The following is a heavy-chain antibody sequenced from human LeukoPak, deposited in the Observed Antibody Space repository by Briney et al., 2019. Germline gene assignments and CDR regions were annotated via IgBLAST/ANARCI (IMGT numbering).Heavy chain of an antibody. CDR1: GFTFSSYW. V-gene: IGHV3-7*01. CDR3: ARNAFDI. Sequence: PGGSLRLSCAASGFTFSSYWMSWVRQPPGKGLEWVANINQDGSEKSYVDSVRGRFTISRDNAKNSVYLRMSSLRAEDTAVYYCARNAFDIWGQGTMVTVSS. CDR2: INQDGSEK. J-gene: IGHJ3*02.